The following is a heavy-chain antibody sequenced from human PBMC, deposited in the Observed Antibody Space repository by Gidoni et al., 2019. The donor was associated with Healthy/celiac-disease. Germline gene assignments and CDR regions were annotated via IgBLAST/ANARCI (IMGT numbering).Heavy chain of an antibody. CDR1: GFTFSSYA. D-gene: IGHD1-26*01. V-gene: IGHV3-23*01. J-gene: IGHJ4*02. CDR3: AKMTREPLVFDY. CDR2: ISGSGGST. Sequence: GGSLRLSCAASGFTFSSYAMSWVRQAPGKGLEWVSAISGSGGSTYYADSVKGRFTISRDNSKNTLYLQMNSLRAEDTTVYYCAKMTREPLVFDYWGQGTLVTVSS.